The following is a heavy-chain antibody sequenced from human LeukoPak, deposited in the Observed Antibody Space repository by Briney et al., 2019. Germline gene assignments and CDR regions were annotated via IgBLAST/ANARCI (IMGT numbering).Heavy chain of an antibody. Sequence: GGSLRLSCAASGFMFSSNWMSWVRLAPGKGLEWVANIKQDGSEKYYVDSVKGRFTISRDNAKNSLYLQMNSLRAEDTAVYYCARSGSSYYANFQRWGQGTLVTVSS. D-gene: IGHD2-2*01. J-gene: IGHJ1*01. CDR1: GFMFSSNW. CDR3: ARSGSSYYANFQR. V-gene: IGHV3-7*01. CDR2: IKQDGSEK.